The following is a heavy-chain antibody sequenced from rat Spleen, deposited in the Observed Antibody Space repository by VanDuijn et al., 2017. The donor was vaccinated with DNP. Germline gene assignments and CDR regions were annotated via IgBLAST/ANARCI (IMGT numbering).Heavy chain of an antibody. Sequence: QVQLKESGPGLVQPSQTLSLTCTVSGFSLTSYHVSWVRQPPGTGLEWVGVIWTGGSTAYNSLLESRLSISRDTSKSQVFLKMKSLQTEDTATYYCGRGFYSSYIPFTMFVVDAWGPGASVTVSS. CDR1: GFSLTSYH. CDR3: GRGFYSSYIPFTMFVVDA. V-gene: IGHV2-43*01. J-gene: IGHJ4*01. D-gene: IGHD1-2*01. CDR2: IWTGGST.